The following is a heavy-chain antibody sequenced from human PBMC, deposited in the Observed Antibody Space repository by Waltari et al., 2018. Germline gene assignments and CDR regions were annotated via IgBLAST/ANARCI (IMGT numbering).Heavy chain of an antibody. CDR3: AKDRFCRNTNCYYYFDS. CDR2: ISYDGVSK. D-gene: IGHD2-2*01. Sequence: QVQLVESGGGVVEPGKSLRLSCAASGITFSYSAIHWVRQAPGKGLEWVAVISYDGVSKQYAESAKGRFTISRDNSKDTLYLQMNSLRPEDTAVYYCAKDRFCRNTNCYYYFDSWGQGTPVTVSS. CDR1: GITFSYSA. J-gene: IGHJ4*02. V-gene: IGHV3-30*18.